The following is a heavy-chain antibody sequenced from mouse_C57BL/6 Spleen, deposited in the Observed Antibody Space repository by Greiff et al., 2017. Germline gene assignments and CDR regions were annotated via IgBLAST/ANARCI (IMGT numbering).Heavy chain of an antibody. J-gene: IGHJ3*01. D-gene: IGHD4-1*01. CDR2: ISSKSSNYAT. V-gene: IGHV10-3*01. CDR1: GFTFNTYA. Sequence: EVQLVESGGGLVQPKGSLKLSCAASGFTFNTYAMHWVRQAPGKGLEWVARISSKSSNYATYYADSVKDRFTISRDDSHSMLYLQRNNLKTEDTAMYYCVRANWDGGFADWGQGTLVTVSA. CDR3: VRANWDGGFAD.